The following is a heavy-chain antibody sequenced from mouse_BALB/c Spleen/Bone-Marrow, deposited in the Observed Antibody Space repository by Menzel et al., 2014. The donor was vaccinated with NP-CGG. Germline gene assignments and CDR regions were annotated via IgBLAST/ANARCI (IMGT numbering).Heavy chain of an antibody. D-gene: IGHD1-2*01. Sequence: LVKTGASVQISCKASGYSFTGSYMHWVKQSHGKSLEWIGYISCYNGATSHNQQFKGKATFTVDPSSSAAYRLVKSRTSEVSAVYYCVIRRRYFDAMDHGGQGTSGTGTS. J-gene: IGHJ4*01. CDR3: VIRRRYFDAMDH. CDR2: ISCYNGAT. V-gene: IGHV1S34*01. CDR1: GYSFTGSY.